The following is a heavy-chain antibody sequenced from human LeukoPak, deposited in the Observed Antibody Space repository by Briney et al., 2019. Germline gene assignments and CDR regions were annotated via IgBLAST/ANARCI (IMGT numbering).Heavy chain of an antibody. Sequence: GGSLRLSCAASGSTFSSYWMSWVRQAPGKGLEWVANIKQDGNEINYVDSVKGRFTIPRDNAKNSLYLQMNSLRAEDTAVYYCATEVGSPAIRSAFNIWGQGTMVTVSS. CDR2: IKQDGNEI. CDR3: ATEVGSPAIRSAFNI. CDR1: GSTFSSYW. V-gene: IGHV3-7*01. D-gene: IGHD2-2*01. J-gene: IGHJ3*02.